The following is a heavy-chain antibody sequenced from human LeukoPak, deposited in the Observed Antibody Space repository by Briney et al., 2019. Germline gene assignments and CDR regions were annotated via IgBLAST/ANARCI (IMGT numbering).Heavy chain of an antibody. CDR1: GYSISSGYY. CDR3: ARGYSRSYWYFDL. V-gene: IGHV4-38-2*02. D-gene: IGHD6-13*01. J-gene: IGHJ2*01. Sequence: PSETLSLTCTVSGYSISSGYYWGWIRQPPGKGLEWIGSIYHSGSTYYNPSLKSRVTISVDTSKNQFSLQLNSVTPEDTAVYYCARGYSRSYWYFDLWGRGTLVTVSS. CDR2: IYHSGST.